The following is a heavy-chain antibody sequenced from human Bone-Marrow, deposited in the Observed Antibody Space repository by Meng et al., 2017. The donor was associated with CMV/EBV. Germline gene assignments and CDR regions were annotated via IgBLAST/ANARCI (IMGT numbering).Heavy chain of an antibody. V-gene: IGHV4-39*01. Sequence: SETLSLTCTVSGGSISSSSYYWGWIRQPPGEGLEWIGSIYYSGSTYYNPSLKSRVTISVDTSKNQFSLKLSSVTAADTAVYYCARGRYCGGDCLDYWGQGTLVTVSS. CDR2: IYYSGST. CDR3: ARGRYCGGDCLDY. CDR1: GGSISSSSYY. J-gene: IGHJ4*02. D-gene: IGHD2-21*01.